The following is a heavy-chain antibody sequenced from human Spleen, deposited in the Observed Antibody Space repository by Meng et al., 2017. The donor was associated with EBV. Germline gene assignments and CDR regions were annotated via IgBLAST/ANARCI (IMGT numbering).Heavy chain of an antibody. CDR3: AKSRSSGWYFFDY. Sequence: EVQLVXXXXXXVKPGXXXRLSXAASGFTCSSYAVSWVRQAPGKGLEWVSTISGSGGTTDYADSVKGRFTISRDNSKNTLYLQLNSLRAEDTAIYFCAKSRSSGWYFFDYWGQGTLVTVSS. CDR1: GFTCSSYA. D-gene: IGHD6-19*01. CDR2: ISGSGGTT. V-gene: IGHV3-23*04. J-gene: IGHJ4*02.